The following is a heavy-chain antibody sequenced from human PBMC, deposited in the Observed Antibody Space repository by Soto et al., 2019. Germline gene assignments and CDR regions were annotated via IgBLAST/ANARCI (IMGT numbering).Heavy chain of an antibody. J-gene: IGHJ5*02. CDR1: GGSISSYY. D-gene: IGHD3-3*02. V-gene: IGHV4-59*08. CDR2: IYYSGST. Sequence: QVQLQESGPGLVKPSETLSLTCTVSGGSISSYYWSWIRQPPGKGLEWIGYIYYSGSTNYNPSLKSRVTISVNTSKNQFALKLSSVTAADTAVYYCARLISRTEWCDTWGQGTLVNVYS. CDR3: ARLISRTEWCDT.